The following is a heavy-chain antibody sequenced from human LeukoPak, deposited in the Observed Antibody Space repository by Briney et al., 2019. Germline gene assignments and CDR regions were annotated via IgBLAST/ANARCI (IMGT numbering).Heavy chain of an antibody. Sequence: WGSLRLSCAASGFTFSSYAMSWVRQAPGKGLEWVSGIINSGGSTYYADSVKGRFTVSRDNSKNTLYLQMNSLRAEDTAVYYCAKGTLGDMWGQGTMVTVSS. D-gene: IGHD7-27*01. CDR2: IINSGGST. J-gene: IGHJ3*02. CDR1: GFTFSSYA. V-gene: IGHV3-23*01. CDR3: AKGTLGDM.